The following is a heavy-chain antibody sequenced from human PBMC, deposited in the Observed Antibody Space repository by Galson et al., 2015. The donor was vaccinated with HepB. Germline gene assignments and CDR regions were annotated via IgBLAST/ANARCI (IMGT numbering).Heavy chain of an antibody. V-gene: IGHV6-1*01. CDR3: ARGRDGYKLDY. CDR2: TYYRSKWYY. CDR1: GDIVSSNSAA. Sequence: AISGDIVSSNSAACNWIRQSPSRGLEWLGRTYYRSKWYYDYPVSVRSRVTMNPDTSKNQFSLQLNSVTPEDTAIYYCARGRDGYKLDYWGQGTLVTVSS. J-gene: IGHJ4*02. D-gene: IGHD5-24*01.